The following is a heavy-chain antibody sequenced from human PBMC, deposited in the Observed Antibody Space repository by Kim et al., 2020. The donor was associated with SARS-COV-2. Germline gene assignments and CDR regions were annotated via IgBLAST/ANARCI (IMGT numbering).Heavy chain of an antibody. V-gene: IGHV3-33*01. CDR3: AREMEISSFDY. CDR1: GFTFSSYG. CDR2: IWYDGSNK. J-gene: IGHJ4*02. Sequence: GGSLRLSCAASGFTFSSYGMHWVRQAPGKGLEWVAVIWYDGSNKYYADSVKGRFTISRDNSKNTLYLQMNSLRAEDTAVYYCAREMEISSFDYWGQGILVTVSS. D-gene: IGHD1-1*01.